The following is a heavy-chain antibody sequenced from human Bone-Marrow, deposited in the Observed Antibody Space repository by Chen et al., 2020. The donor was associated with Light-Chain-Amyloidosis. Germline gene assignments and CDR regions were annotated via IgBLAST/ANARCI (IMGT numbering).Heavy chain of an antibody. CDR2: IYPDDSDA. CDR3: ARRSDGYNFDY. Sequence: EVQLEQSGPEVKKPGESLKISCKGSGYTFPNYWIGWVRQMPGKGLEWMGVIYPDDSDARYSPSCEGQVTSSADKSITTADLQWRSLKASDTAMYYCARRSDGYNFDYWGQGTLVTVSS. J-gene: IGHJ4*02. V-gene: IGHV5-51*01. D-gene: IGHD5-12*01. CDR1: GYTFPNYW.